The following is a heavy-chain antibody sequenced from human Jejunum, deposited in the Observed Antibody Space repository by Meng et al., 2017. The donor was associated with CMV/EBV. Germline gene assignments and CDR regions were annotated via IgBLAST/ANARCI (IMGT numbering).Heavy chain of an antibody. Sequence: QVQLQESGPVLVKPSQTLSLICNVSGGSISSGDYYWNWIRQAPGKGLEWIGYIHNSGSTYYNPSLKSRASISSDTSENQLSLKLNSVTAADTAVYFCARDRSYESRALDLWGQGTLVTVSS. V-gene: IGHV4-30-4*01. J-gene: IGHJ4*02. CDR3: ARDRSYESRALDL. CDR1: GGSISSGDYY. D-gene: IGHD5-12*01. CDR2: IHNSGST.